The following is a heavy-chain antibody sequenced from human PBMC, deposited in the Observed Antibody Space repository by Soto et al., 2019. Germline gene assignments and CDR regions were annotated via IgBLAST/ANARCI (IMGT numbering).Heavy chain of an antibody. CDR3: AREDYDFRCGYYKVVDY. CDR2: ISAYNGNT. Sequence: ASVKVSCKASGYTFTSYGISWVRQAPGQGLEWMGWISAYNGNTNYAQKLQGRVTMTTDTSTSTAYMELRSLRSDDTAVYYCAREDYDFRCGYYKVVDYWGQGTLVTVSS. CDR1: GYTFTSYG. J-gene: IGHJ4*02. V-gene: IGHV1-18*01. D-gene: IGHD3-3*01.